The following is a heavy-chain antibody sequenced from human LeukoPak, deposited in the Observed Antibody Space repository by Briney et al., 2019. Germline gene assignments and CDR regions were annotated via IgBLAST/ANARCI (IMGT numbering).Heavy chain of an antibody. D-gene: IGHD2/OR15-2a*01. CDR2: IYSGGSA. J-gene: IGHJ4*02. V-gene: IGHV3-53*04. Sequence: GGSLRLSCAASGFTVSSNYMSWVRQAPGKGPQWVSLIYSGGSAYYADSVKGRFTIYRHNPKNTLYLQMSRLRTEDTAIYYCASRMTFGGPGTLVTVSS. CDR3: ASRMTF. CDR1: GFTVSSNY.